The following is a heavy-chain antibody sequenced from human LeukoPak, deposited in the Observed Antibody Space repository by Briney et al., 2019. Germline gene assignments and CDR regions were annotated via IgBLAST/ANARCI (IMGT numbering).Heavy chain of an antibody. J-gene: IGHJ4*02. D-gene: IGHD6-13*01. CDR1: GFTFSSYA. CDR3: VKDRSIAAAGCFDY. CDR2: ISSNGGST. V-gene: IGHV3-64D*06. Sequence: GGSLRLSCSASGFTFSSYAMHWVRQAPGKELEYVSAISSNGGSTYYADSVKGRFTIYRDNSKNTLYLQMSSLRAEDTAVYYCVKDRSIAAAGCFDYWGQGTLVTVSS.